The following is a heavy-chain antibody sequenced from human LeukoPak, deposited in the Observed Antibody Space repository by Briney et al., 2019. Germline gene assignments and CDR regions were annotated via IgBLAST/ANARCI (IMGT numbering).Heavy chain of an antibody. CDR1: GYNFATYW. CDR3: ARPHSSGYYN. Sequence: GESLKISCKTSGYNFATYWIGWVRQMPGKGLEWMGIVYPSDSDTRYSPSFQGQVTISADKSISTAYLHWNSLKASDTAMYYCARPHSSGYYNWGQGTLVTVSS. CDR2: VYPSDSDT. J-gene: IGHJ4*02. D-gene: IGHD3-22*01. V-gene: IGHV5-51*01.